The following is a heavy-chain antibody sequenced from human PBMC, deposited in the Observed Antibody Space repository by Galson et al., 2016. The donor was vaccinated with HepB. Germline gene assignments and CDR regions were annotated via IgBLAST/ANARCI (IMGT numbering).Heavy chain of an antibody. D-gene: IGHD1-26*01. CDR2: MSGSGGTT. Sequence: SLRLSCAATGLTFSRYGMSWVRQAPAKGLEWVSGMSGSGGTTYYADSVKGRFTISKDNSKNMLYLQMNSLRAEDTAIYYCARWGLLVGANPLGGQGTLVTVSS. J-gene: IGHJ4*02. V-gene: IGHV3-23*01. CDR1: GLTFSRYG. CDR3: ARWGLLVGANPL.